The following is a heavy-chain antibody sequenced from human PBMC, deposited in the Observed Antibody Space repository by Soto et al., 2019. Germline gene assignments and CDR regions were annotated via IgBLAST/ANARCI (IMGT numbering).Heavy chain of an antibody. CDR3: ARIDDSAWYTRDY. CDR1: GFSFSSYW. V-gene: IGHV3-7*01. Sequence: GGSLRLSCGASGFSFSSYWMNWVRQAPGKGLEWVANIKQDGSETSYVDSVKGRFTISRDNAKNSLYLQMNSLRAEDTAVYYCARIDDSAWYTRDYWGQGTLVTVSS. CDR2: IKQDGSET. J-gene: IGHJ4*02. D-gene: IGHD6-19*01.